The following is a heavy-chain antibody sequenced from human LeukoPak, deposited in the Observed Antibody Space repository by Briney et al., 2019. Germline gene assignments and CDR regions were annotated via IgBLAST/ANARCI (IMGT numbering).Heavy chain of an antibody. CDR1: GGSISSYY. J-gene: IGHJ4*02. CDR3: GRGVYIAAAQYGY. Sequence: SETLSLTCTASGGSISSYYWSWIRQPPGKGLEWIGYIYYSGTTNYNPSLKSRVTISVDTSKNQFSLKLSSVTAADTAVYYCGRGVYIAAAQYGYWGQGTLVTVSS. V-gene: IGHV4-59*01. D-gene: IGHD6-13*01. CDR2: IYYSGTT.